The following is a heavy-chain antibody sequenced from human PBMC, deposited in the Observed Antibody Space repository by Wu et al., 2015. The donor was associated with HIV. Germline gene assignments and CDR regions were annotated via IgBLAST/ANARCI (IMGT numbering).Heavy chain of an antibody. Sequence: QVQLVQSGAEVKKPGASVKVSCKASGYTFTSYDINWVRQATGQGLEWMGWMNPNSGNTGYAQKFQGRVTMTRNTSISTAYMELSSLRSEDTAVYYCARGREELVGSGGIGFDPVGPGNPGHRLL. CDR3: ARGREELVGSGGIGFDP. CDR1: GYTFTSYD. J-gene: IGHJ5*02. V-gene: IGHV1-8*01. D-gene: IGHD3-10*01. CDR2: MNPNSGNT.